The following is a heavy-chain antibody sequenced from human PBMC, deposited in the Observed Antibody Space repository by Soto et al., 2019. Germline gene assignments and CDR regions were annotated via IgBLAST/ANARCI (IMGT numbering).Heavy chain of an antibody. D-gene: IGHD3-3*01. J-gene: IGHJ6*02. V-gene: IGHV3-30*18. CDR1: GFTFSSYG. Sequence: GGSLRLSCAASGFTFSSYGMHWVRQAPGKGLEWVAVISYDGSNKYYADSVKGRFTISRDNSKNTLYLQMNSLRAEDTAVYYCAKDEVVNFWSGYYYYYYGMDVWGQGTTVTVSS. CDR3: AKDEVVNFWSGYYYYYYGMDV. CDR2: ISYDGSNK.